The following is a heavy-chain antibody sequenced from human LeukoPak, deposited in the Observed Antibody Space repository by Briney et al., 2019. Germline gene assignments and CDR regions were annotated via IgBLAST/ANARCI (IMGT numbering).Heavy chain of an antibody. D-gene: IGHD4-17*01. CDR1: GFPFTVYP. J-gene: IGHJ4*02. CDR2: SSSDETYK. CDR3: ARETGSAVGSTDFDY. V-gene: IGHV3-30-3*01. Sequence: GGSLRLSCAASGFPFTVYPTHWVRQAPGKGLEWVSASSSDETYKFYADSVRGRFTISRDNSKNRLYLQMSDLRAEDTAVYYCARETGSAVGSTDFDYWGQGTLVTVSS.